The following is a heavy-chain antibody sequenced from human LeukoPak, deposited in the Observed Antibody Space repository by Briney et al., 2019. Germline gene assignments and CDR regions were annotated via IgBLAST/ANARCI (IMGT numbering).Heavy chain of an antibody. CDR2: VSTNGDVT. Sequence: GGSLRLSCVASGLTFNSHSMSWVRQAPGTGLEWVSVVSTNGDVTFYADSVKGRFTISRDNSKNTLFLQMNGLRAEDTAVYYCAKLSLSGRSQSADYWGQGTLVTVSS. D-gene: IGHD3-10*01. CDR1: GLTFNSHS. J-gene: IGHJ4*02. CDR3: AKLSLSGRSQSADY. V-gene: IGHV3-23*01.